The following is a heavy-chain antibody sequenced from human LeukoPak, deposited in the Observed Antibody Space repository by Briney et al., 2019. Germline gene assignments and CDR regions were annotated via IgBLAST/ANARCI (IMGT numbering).Heavy chain of an antibody. V-gene: IGHV3-11*01. Sequence: LSLTCAVYGGSFRGYYWSCIRQAPGKGLEWVSYISSSGSTIYYADSVKGRFTISRDNAKNSLYLQMNSLRAEDTAVYYCAREQSRYFDWLLYDDYWGQGTLVTVSS. CDR3: AREQSRYFDWLLYDDY. CDR2: ISSSGSTI. D-gene: IGHD3-9*01. J-gene: IGHJ4*02. CDR1: GGSFRGYY.